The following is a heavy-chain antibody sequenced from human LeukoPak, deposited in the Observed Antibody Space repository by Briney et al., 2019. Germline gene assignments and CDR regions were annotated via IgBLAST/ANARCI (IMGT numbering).Heavy chain of an antibody. Sequence: GGSLRLSCAASGFTFSSYEMNWVRQAPGKGLEWVSYTSSSGSTIYYADSVKGRFTISRDNAKNSLYLQMNSLRAEDTAVYYCARMPGNGKNWFVPWGQGTLVTVSS. D-gene: IGHD3-10*01. CDR3: ARMPGNGKNWFVP. J-gene: IGHJ5*02. CDR2: TSSSGSTI. V-gene: IGHV3-48*03. CDR1: GFTFSSYE.